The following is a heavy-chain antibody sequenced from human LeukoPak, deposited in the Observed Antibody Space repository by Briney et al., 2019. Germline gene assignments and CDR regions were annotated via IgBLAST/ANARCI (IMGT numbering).Heavy chain of an antibody. CDR3: ARSLRVVTAGLRAFDI. CDR1: GYTFTSYG. D-gene: IGHD2-21*02. CDR2: ISAYNGNT. Sequence: GASVKVSCKASGYTFTSYGISWVRQAPGQGLEWMGWISAYNGNTNYAQKLQGRVTMTTDTSTSTAYMELRSLRSDDTAVYYCARSLRVVTAGLRAFDIWGQGTMVTVSS. V-gene: IGHV1-18*01. J-gene: IGHJ3*02.